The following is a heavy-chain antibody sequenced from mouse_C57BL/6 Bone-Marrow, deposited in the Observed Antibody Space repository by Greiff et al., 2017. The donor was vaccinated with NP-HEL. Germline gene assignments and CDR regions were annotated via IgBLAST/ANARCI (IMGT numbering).Heavy chain of an antibody. J-gene: IGHJ1*03. D-gene: IGHD1-1*01. CDR2: INPYNGGT. CDR3: ARGLRSEYFDV. Sequence: VQLKESGPVLVKPGASVKMSCKASGYTFTDYYMNWVKQSHGKSLEWIGVINPYNGGTSYNQKFKGKATLTVDKSSSTAYMELNSLTSEDSAVYYCARGLRSEYFDVWGTGTTVTVSS. V-gene: IGHV1-19*01. CDR1: GYTFTDYY.